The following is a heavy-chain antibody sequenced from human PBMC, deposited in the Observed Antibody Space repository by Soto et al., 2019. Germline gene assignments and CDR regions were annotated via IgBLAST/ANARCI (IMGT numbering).Heavy chain of an antibody. D-gene: IGHD3-16*02. Sequence: SATLSLTCTVSGGSISSGGYYWSWIRQDPGKGLEWIGYIYYSGSTYYSPSLKSRVTISVDTSKNQLSMKLSSVTAADTAVYYWAGTNYDYVWGSHRHGYYFDYWGQGTLVTVSS. CDR1: GGSISSGGYY. CDR2: IYYSGST. J-gene: IGHJ4*02. CDR3: AGTNYDYVWGSHRHGYYFDY. V-gene: IGHV4-31*03.